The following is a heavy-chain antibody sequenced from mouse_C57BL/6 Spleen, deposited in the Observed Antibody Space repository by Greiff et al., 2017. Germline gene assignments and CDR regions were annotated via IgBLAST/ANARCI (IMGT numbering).Heavy chain of an antibody. CDR3: ARYYDYYAMDY. CDR2: ISSGSSTI. D-gene: IGHD1-1*02. Sequence: VMLVESGGGLVKPGGSLKLSCAASGFTFSDYGMHWVRQAPEKGLEWVAYISSGSSTIYYADTVKGRFTISRDNAKNTLFLQMTSLRSEDTAMYYCARYYDYYAMDYWGQGTSVTVSS. J-gene: IGHJ4*01. V-gene: IGHV5-17*01. CDR1: GFTFSDYG.